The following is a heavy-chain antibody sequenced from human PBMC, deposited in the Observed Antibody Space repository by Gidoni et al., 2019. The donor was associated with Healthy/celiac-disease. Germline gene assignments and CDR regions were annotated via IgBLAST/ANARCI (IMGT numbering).Heavy chain of an antibody. D-gene: IGHD3-10*01. Sequence: EVQLVESGGGLVQPGGSLRLSCAASGFTFSSYWMHWVRQAPGKGLVWVSRINSDGSSTSYADSVKGRFTISRDNAKNTLYLQMNSLRAEDTAVYYCMVRGANDVFDIWGQGTMVTVSS. CDR1: GFTFSSYW. CDR2: INSDGSST. J-gene: IGHJ3*02. V-gene: IGHV3-74*01. CDR3: MVRGANDVFDI.